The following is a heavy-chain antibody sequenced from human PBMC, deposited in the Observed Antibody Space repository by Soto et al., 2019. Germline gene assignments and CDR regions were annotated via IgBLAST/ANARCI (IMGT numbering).Heavy chain of an antibody. D-gene: IGHD6-13*01. V-gene: IGHV1-8*01. CDR1: GYTFTSYD. CDR2: MNPNSGNT. Sequence: ASVKVSCKSSGYTFTSYDINWVRQATGQGLEWMGWMNPNSGNTGYAQKFQGRVTMTRNTSISTDYMELSSLRPEDTAVYYCAACIAAAQSYDYWGKGTLVT. CDR3: AACIAAAQSYDY. J-gene: IGHJ4*02.